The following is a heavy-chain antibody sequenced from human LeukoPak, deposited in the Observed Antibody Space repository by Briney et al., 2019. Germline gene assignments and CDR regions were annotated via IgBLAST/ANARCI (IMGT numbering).Heavy chain of an antibody. J-gene: IGHJ6*02. Sequence: GGSLRLSCAASGFSFSSDELNWVPQAPGKGLEWLSYISTSGRTTYYADSVKGRFTVSRDNAKSSLYLQLSSLRAEDTAVYYCARDRTMVRGLANYFYGMDVWGQGTTVIVSS. CDR3: ARDRTMVRGLANYFYGMDV. CDR1: GFSFSSDE. D-gene: IGHD3-10*01. V-gene: IGHV3-48*03. CDR2: ISTSGRTT.